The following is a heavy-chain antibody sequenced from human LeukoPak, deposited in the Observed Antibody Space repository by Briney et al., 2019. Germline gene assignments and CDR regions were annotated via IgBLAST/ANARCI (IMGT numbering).Heavy chain of an antibody. CDR1: GYTFTNYG. CDR3: ARDQSVRLLQTSSTYFKHVFAI. D-gene: IGHD6-13*01. Sequence: ASVKVSCKTSGYTFTNYGISRVRQAPGLGLEWMGWISAYSGNTNYAQKVQGRVTMTTDTSTSTAYMELRSLRFDDTAVYYCARDQSVRLLQTSSTYFKHVFAIWGQGSMVTVSS. J-gene: IGHJ3*02. V-gene: IGHV1-18*01. CDR2: ISAYSGNT.